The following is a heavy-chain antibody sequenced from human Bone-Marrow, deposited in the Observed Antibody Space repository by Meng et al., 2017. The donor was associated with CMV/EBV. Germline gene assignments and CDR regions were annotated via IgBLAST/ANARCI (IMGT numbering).Heavy chain of an antibody. CDR2: IYYSGST. J-gene: IGHJ6*02. CDR1: GGSFSSYY. Sequence: SETLSLTCAVYGGSFSSYYWSWIRQPPGKGLEWIGSIYYSGSTYYNPSLKSRVTISVDTSKNQFSLKLSSVTAADTAVYYCARVPSQTGYSSSWYLLTYYYYYGMDVWGQGTTVTVSS. D-gene: IGHD6-13*01. CDR3: ARVPSQTGYSSSWYLLTYYYYYGMDV. V-gene: IGHV4-34*01.